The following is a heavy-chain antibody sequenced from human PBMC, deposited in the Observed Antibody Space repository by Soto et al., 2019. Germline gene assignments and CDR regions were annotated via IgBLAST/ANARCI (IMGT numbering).Heavy chain of an antibody. CDR2: INHSGSS. J-gene: IGHJ2*01. CDR3: ARMAGPWYFDL. Sequence: SETLSLTCAVHGGSFSGFSWTWIRTPPGKGLEWIGEINHSGSSNYNPPLKSRVTMSLDTSRNQFSLSLNSVTAADTAVYYCARMAGPWYFDLWGRGTLVTVSS. V-gene: IGHV4-34*01. CDR1: GGSFSGFS.